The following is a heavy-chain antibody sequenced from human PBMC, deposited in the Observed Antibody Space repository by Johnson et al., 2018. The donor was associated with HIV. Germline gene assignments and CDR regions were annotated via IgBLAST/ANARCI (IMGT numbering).Heavy chain of an antibody. D-gene: IGHD3-10*01. CDR3: GKVSYYLFSLDI. Sequence: VQLVESVGGLVQPGGSLRLSCAASGFIFSDNYMTWIRQAPGKGLEWVANIKQDGSEKYYVDSVKGPFTISRDNSKNTLYLQLNTLRAADTAVYYCGKVSYYLFSLDIWGQGTMVTVSS. J-gene: IGHJ3*02. CDR2: IKQDGSEK. V-gene: IGHV3-7*01. CDR1: GFIFSDNY.